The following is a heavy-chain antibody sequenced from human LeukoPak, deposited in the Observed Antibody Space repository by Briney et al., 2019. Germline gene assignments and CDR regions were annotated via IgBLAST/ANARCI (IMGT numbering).Heavy chain of an antibody. CDR2: ISSSSSYI. J-gene: IGHJ4*02. D-gene: IGHD3-3*01. CDR1: GFTFSSYS. CDR3: ERDINYDFWSGYISTLDNDY. Sequence: GGSLRLSCAASGFTFSSYSMNWVRQAPGRGLEWVSSISSSSSYIYYADSVKGRFTISRDNAKNSLYLQMNSLRAEDTAVYYCERDINYDFWSGYISTLDNDYWGQGTLVTVSS. V-gene: IGHV3-21*01.